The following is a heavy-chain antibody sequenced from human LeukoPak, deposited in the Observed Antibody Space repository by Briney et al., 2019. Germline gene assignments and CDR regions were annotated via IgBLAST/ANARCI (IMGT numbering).Heavy chain of an antibody. CDR1: GYTFTSYF. V-gene: IGHV1-2*02. D-gene: IGHD4-17*01. J-gene: IGHJ6*02. CDR3: ARAPRRFYYYYGMDV. Sequence: ASVKVSCKASGYTFTSYFIHWVRQAPGQGLEWMGWINPNSGGTNYAQKFQGRVTMTRDTSISTAYMELSRLRSDDTAVYYCARAPRRFYYYYGMDVWGQGTTVTVSS. CDR2: INPNSGGT.